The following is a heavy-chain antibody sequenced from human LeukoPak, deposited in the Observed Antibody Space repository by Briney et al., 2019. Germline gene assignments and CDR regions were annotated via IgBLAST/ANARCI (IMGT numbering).Heavy chain of an antibody. J-gene: IGHJ4*02. D-gene: IGHD3-3*01. CDR3: ARGLASGYPPIPFDY. CDR1: GFTFSSYG. Sequence: GGSLRLSCAASGFTFSSYGMHWVRQAPGKGLEWVAVMSFDGSHTYYADSVKGRFTISRDNSKNTLYLQMNSLRAEDTAVYYCARGLASGYPPIPFDYWGQGTLVTVSS. CDR2: MSFDGSHT. V-gene: IGHV3-30*03.